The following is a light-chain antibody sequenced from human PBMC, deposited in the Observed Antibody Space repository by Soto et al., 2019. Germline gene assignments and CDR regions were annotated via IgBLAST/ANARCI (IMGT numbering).Light chain of an antibody. CDR3: QQHGTSPIT. Sequence: DIQMTQSPSSLSASVGDRVTIPCQASQAISNYLHWYQQKLGKAPKLLIYDASNLETGVPSRFSGSGSGTDFTLTISRLEPEDFAVYYCQQHGTSPITFGQGTRLEI. CDR2: DAS. V-gene: IGKV1-33*01. CDR1: QAISNY. J-gene: IGKJ5*01.